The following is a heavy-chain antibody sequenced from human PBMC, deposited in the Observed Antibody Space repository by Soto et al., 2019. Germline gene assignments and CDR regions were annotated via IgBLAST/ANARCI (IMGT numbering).Heavy chain of an antibody. CDR3: ARASTTVTTLDY. V-gene: IGHV4-30-2*01. CDR2: IYHSGRT. D-gene: IGHD4-17*01. Sequence: QLQLQESGSGLVKPSQTLSLTCAVSGGSISSGGYSWSWIRQPPGKGLEWIGYIYHSGRTYSNPSLTSRVTISVDRSTNQFSLKLSSVTAADTAVYYCARASTTVTTLDYWGQGTLVTVSS. CDR1: GGSISSGGYS. J-gene: IGHJ4*02.